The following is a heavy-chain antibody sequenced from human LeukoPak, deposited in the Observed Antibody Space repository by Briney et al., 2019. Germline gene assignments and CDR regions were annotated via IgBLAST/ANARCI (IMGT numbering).Heavy chain of an antibody. J-gene: IGHJ4*02. D-gene: IGHD3-3*01. Sequence: GASVKVSRKASGDIFTAYLMLWVRQAPGQGLEWMGRINPTTGVTTYALRFQDRVTMTRDASVNTVYMELNRLTTADTAMYYCARENDFNYLFDYWGRGTLITVSS. CDR1: GDIFTAYL. V-gene: IGHV1-2*06. CDR3: ARENDFNYLFDY. CDR2: INPTTGVT.